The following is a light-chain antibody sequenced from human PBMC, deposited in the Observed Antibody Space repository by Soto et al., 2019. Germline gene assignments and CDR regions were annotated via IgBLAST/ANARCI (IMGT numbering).Light chain of an antibody. Sequence: EIVMTQSPATLSVSPGERATLSCRASQSLYNNLAWYQQKPGQAPRLLIYGASTRSTGIPARFSGSGSGTEFTLIISSLQSEDFAVYYCQQYSDCPPTFGQGTKVEIK. CDR2: GAS. V-gene: IGKV3-15*01. CDR1: QSLYNN. J-gene: IGKJ1*01. CDR3: QQYSDCPPT.